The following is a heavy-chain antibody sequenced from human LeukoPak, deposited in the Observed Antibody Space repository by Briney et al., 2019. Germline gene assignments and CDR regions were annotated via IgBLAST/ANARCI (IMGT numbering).Heavy chain of an antibody. D-gene: IGHD1-26*01. CDR2: VHNGGST. Sequence: SETLSLTCIVSGGSVSSYHWSWVRQPPVEGLEWIAYVHNGGSTNYNPSLKSRVIISVDRSKNQFSLKMNSVTAADTAVYYCVRDWEGFNFDIWGQGTMVTVSS. J-gene: IGHJ3*02. V-gene: IGHV4-59*02. CDR3: VRDWEGFNFDI. CDR1: GGSVSSYH.